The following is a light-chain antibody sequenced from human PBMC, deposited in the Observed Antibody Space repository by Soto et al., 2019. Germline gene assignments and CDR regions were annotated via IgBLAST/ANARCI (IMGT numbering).Light chain of an antibody. CDR3: QQYDILTT. J-gene: IGKJ5*01. Sequence: DIQMSQSPSSLSASIGDRVTITCQASQDITNFLNWYQQTPGKAPKLLIYAASNLETGVPSRFSGSGSGTDFTFTISSLQPEDIATYYCQQYDILTTFGQGTRLEIK. CDR2: AAS. CDR1: QDITNF. V-gene: IGKV1-33*01.